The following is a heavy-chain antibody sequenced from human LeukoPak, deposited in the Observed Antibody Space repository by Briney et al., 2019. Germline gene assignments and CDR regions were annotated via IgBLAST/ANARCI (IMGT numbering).Heavy chain of an antibody. CDR1: GYTFTGYY. CDR3: ASKKSGSYPIDY. CDR2: INLNSGGT. J-gene: IGHJ4*02. D-gene: IGHD1-26*01. V-gene: IGHV1-2*02. Sequence: ASVKVSCKASGYTFTGYYMHWVRQAPGQGLEWMGWINLNSGGTNSAQRFQGRVTMTRDTSISTAYMELSRLRSDDTAVYYCASKKSGSYPIDYWGQGTLVTVSS.